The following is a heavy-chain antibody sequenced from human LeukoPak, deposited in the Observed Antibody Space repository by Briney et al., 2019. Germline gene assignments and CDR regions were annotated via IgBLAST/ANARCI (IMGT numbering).Heavy chain of an antibody. Sequence: GGSLRLSCAASGFTFSGSAMHWVRQASGKGLEWVGRIRSKANSYATAYAASVKGRFTISRDDSKNKAYLQMNSLKTEDTAVYYCTARWAYYDFWSGNDYWGQGTLVTVSS. CDR3: TARWAYYDFWSGNDY. CDR2: IRSKANSYAT. D-gene: IGHD3-3*01. CDR1: GFTFSGSA. J-gene: IGHJ4*02. V-gene: IGHV3-73*01.